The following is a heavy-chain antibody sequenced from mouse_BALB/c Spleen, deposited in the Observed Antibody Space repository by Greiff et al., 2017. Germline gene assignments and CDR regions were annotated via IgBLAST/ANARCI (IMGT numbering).Heavy chain of an antibody. Sequence: QVQLQQPGAELVKPGASVKRSCKASGYTFTSYWMHWVRQRPGQGLEWIGEINPSNGRTNYNEKFKSKATLTVDKSSSTAYMQLSSLTSEDSAVYYCAREDDYDGYWYFDVWGAGTTVTVSS. CDR1: GYTFTSYW. CDR3: AREDDYDGYWYFDV. V-gene: IGHV1S81*02. J-gene: IGHJ1*01. CDR2: INPSNGRT. D-gene: IGHD2-4*01.